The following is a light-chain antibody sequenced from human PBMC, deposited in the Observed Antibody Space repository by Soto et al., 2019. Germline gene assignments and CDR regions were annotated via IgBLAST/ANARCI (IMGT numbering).Light chain of an antibody. CDR2: DAS. J-gene: IGKJ5*01. V-gene: IGKV1-8*01. Sequence: AIRMTQSPSSFSAYTGDRVTITCRASQGVTTNLAWYQQKPGKAPELLIYDASTLQSGAPSRFSGSGSGTDFTLTISSLQSEDLATYYCQQYFSYPITFGQGTRLEIK. CDR1: QGVTTN. CDR3: QQYFSYPIT.